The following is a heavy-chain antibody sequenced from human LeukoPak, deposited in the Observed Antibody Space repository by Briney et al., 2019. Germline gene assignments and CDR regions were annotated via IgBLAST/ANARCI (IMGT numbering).Heavy chain of an antibody. V-gene: IGHV4-59*01. Sequence: SETLSLTCTVSGGSISSYYWSWIRQPPGKGLEWIGYIYYSGSTNYNPSLKSRVTISVETSKNQFSLKLSSVTAADTAVYYCARAGDGDYESYWYFDLWGRGTLVTVSS. CDR3: ARAGDGDYESYWYFDL. J-gene: IGHJ2*01. CDR1: GGSISSYY. CDR2: IYYSGST. D-gene: IGHD4-17*01.